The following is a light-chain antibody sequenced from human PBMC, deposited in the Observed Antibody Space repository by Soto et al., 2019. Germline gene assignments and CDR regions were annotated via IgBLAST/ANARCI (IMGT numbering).Light chain of an antibody. V-gene: IGKV1-5*03. J-gene: IGKJ4*01. Sequence: ILMTQSPSSLSASVGDRVTITCRASQGIRNYLAWYQKKPGKAPKLLIYKASTFKSGVPSRFSGSGSGTEFTLTISSLQPDDFATYYCQHYNSPLTFGGGTKVDIK. CDR1: QGIRNY. CDR2: KAS. CDR3: QHYNSPLT.